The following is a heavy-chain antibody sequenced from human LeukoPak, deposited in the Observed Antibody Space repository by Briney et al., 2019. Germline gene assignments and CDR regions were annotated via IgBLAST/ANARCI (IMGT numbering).Heavy chain of an antibody. Sequence: PGGSLRLSCAGSGWMHWVRQVTGEGLEWVSVIGTAGATYYPGSVKGRFTMSRENAKNSLCLQMNSLRAGDTAVYYCAKFGRGTSPVHWGQGTLVTVSS. CDR1: GW. CDR3: AKFGRGTSPVH. CDR2: IGTAGAT. V-gene: IGHV3-13*01. J-gene: IGHJ4*02. D-gene: IGHD3-16*01.